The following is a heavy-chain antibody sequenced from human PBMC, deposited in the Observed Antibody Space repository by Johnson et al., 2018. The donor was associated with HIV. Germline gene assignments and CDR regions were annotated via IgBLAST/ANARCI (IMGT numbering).Heavy chain of an antibody. CDR2: INQDGTEK. J-gene: IGHJ3*01. Sequence: VQLVESGGGMVQPGGSLRLSCAASGFTFSSYWLSWVRQAPGKGLEWVANINQDGTEKYYVDSVKGRFTISRDNSKKTVYLQMHSLRAEDTALYYCTKPREPRKFYSSVWFEAFDVWGQETRVTVSS. V-gene: IGHV3-7*01. CDR1: GFTFSSYW. CDR3: TKPREPRKFYSSVWFEAFDV. D-gene: IGHD6-19*01.